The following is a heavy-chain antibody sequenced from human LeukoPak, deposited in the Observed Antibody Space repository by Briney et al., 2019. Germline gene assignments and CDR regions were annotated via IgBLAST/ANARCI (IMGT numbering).Heavy chain of an antibody. Sequence: GGSLRLSCAVSGITLSNYGMSWVRQAPGKGLEWVAGISDSGGRTNYADSVKGRFTISRDNPKNTLYLQMDSLRAEDTAVYFCARRGVVSRVILVGFHKEAYYFDSWGQGALVTVSS. D-gene: IGHD3-22*01. J-gene: IGHJ4*02. CDR1: GITLSNYG. V-gene: IGHV3-23*01. CDR3: ARRGVVSRVILVGFHKEAYYFDS. CDR2: ISDSGGRT.